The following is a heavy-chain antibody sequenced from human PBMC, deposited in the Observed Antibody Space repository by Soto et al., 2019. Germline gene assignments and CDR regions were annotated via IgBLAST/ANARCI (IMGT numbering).Heavy chain of an antibody. CDR3: ARDGASRISAYFDY. CDR1: GVTFSSYA. CDR2: ISYDGSNK. V-gene: IGHV3-30-3*01. D-gene: IGHD3-10*01. J-gene: IGHJ4*02. Sequence: QVQLVESGGGVVQPGRSLRLSCAASGVTFSSYAMHWVRQAPGKGLEWVAVISYDGSNKYYADSVKGRFTISRDNSKNTLYLQMNSLRAEDTAVYYCARDGASRISAYFDYWGQGTLVTVSS.